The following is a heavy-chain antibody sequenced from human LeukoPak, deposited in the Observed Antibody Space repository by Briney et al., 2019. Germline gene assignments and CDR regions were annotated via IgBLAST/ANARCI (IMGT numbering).Heavy chain of an antibody. Sequence: GGSLRLSCAASGFTFSSYGMHWVRQAPGKGLEWVAFIRYDGSNKYYADSVKGRFTISRDNSKNTLYLQMNSLRTEDTAVYYCARVAIVAVIPHYWGQGTLVTVSS. CDR1: GFTFSSYG. CDR3: ARVAIVAVIPHY. V-gene: IGHV3-30*02. D-gene: IGHD3-16*02. J-gene: IGHJ4*02. CDR2: IRYDGSNK.